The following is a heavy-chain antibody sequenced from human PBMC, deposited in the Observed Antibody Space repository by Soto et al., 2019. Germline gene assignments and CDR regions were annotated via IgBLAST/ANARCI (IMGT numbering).Heavy chain of an antibody. D-gene: IGHD4-17*01. V-gene: IGHV3-48*01. CDR2: ISSSDINI. Sequence: EVQVVESGGGLIQPGGSLRLSYAASGFTFSSYSVNWVSQAPGKGLEWISYISSSDINIYYADSVKGRFTISRDIAKNSLYLQMNSPRAEDTAVYYCARDYGDYAPRNDYWCQGTLVTVSS. CDR3: ARDYGDYAPRNDY. J-gene: IGHJ4*02. CDR1: GFTFSSYS.